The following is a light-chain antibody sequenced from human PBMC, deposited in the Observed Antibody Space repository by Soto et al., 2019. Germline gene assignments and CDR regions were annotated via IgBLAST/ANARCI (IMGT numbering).Light chain of an antibody. CDR1: QGISFS. CDR3: QKYDSAPHT. J-gene: IGKJ1*01. V-gene: IGKV1-27*01. CDR2: GAS. Sequence: DIPMTQSPSSLSASIGDRVTITCRASQGISFSLMWYQQKPGKVPKLLIYGASTLQSGVPSRFSGSGSGTDFTLTISSLQPEDVATYYCQKYDSAPHTFGQGTKVEI.